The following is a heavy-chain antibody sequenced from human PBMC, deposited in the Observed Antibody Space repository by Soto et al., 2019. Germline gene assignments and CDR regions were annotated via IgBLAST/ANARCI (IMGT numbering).Heavy chain of an antibody. V-gene: IGHV3-21*01. Sequence: GGSLRLSCAASGFTFSSYSMNWVRQAPGKGLEWVSSISSSSSYIYYADSVKGRFTISRDNSKSTLYLNMNSLRAEDTAMYYCARDGKNFNGVFDWLDPWGQGTLVTVSS. CDR3: ARDGKNFNGVFDWLDP. CDR1: GFTFSSYS. J-gene: IGHJ5*02. CDR2: ISSSSSYI. D-gene: IGHD2-8*01.